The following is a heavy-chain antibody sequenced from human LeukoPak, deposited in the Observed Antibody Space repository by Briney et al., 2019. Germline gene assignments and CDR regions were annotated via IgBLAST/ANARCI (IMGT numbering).Heavy chain of an antibody. CDR3: AIWTSGNY. CDR1: GFTFNRSW. Sequence: GGSLRLSCAASGFTFNRSWMNWVRQAPGKGLEWVANMDPSGSQKRYVDSVKGRFTISKDNPGSSLYLEMYSLRAEDTAIYYCAIWTSGNYWGQGTPVTVSS. CDR2: MDPSGSQK. J-gene: IGHJ4*02. V-gene: IGHV3-7*01. D-gene: IGHD1-1*01.